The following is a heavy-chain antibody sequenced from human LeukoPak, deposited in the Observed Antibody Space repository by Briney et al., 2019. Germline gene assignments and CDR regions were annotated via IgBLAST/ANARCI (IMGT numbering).Heavy chain of an antibody. D-gene: IGHD6-13*01. V-gene: IGHV3-30*18. CDR2: ISYDGSNK. CDR3: AKDLRMRAIAAAADNLFDP. CDR1: GFTSSSYG. Sequence: GGSLRLSCAASGFTSSSYGMHSVRQAPGKGLEWVAVISYDGSNKYYADSVKGRFTISGDNSKNTLYLQMNSLRAEDTAVYYCAKDLRMRAIAAAADNLFDPWGQGTLVTVSS. J-gene: IGHJ5*02.